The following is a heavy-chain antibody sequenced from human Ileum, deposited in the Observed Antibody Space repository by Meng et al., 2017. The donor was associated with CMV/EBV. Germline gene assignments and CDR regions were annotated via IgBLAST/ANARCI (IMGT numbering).Heavy chain of an antibody. CDR1: FTVSGHA. CDR2: ITGNGGST. CDR3: AKRDLLEDNVYHPLFDS. Sequence: FTVSGHARAWVGQAPGKGLEWVSGITGNGGSTYYADSEKGRFAVSRDNSRSTLYLQMNSLRAEDTAVYYCAKRDLLEDNVYHPLFDSWGQGTLVTVSS. V-gene: IGHV3-23*01. J-gene: IGHJ4*02. D-gene: IGHD2-21*01.